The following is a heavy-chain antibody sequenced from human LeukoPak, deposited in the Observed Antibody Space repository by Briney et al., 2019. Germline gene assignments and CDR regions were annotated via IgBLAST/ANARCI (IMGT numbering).Heavy chain of an antibody. CDR1: GGSISSYY. J-gene: IGHJ6*03. D-gene: IGHD3-3*01. CDR2: IYTSGST. CDR3: ARCTPAWSGLSVYHYMDV. V-gene: IGHV4-4*07. Sequence: PSETLSLTCTVSGGSISSYYWSWIRQPAGKGLEWIGRIYTSGSTNYNPSLKSRVTMSVDTSKNQFSLKLTSVTAADTAVYYCARCTPAWSGLSVYHYMDVWGKGTTVTVSS.